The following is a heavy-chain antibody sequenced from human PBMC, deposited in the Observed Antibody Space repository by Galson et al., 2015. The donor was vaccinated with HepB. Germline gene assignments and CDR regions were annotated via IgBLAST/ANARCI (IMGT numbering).Heavy chain of an antibody. D-gene: IGHD3-16*02. Sequence: TLSLTCTVSGGSISSGSYYWSWIRQPAGKGLEWIGRIYTSGSTNYNPSLKSRVTMSVDTSKNQFSLKLSSVTAADTAVYYCARGGGGKSYYFDYWGQGTLVTVSS. J-gene: IGHJ4*02. CDR3: ARGGGGKSYYFDY. CDR1: GGSISSGSYY. CDR2: IYTSGST. V-gene: IGHV4-61*02.